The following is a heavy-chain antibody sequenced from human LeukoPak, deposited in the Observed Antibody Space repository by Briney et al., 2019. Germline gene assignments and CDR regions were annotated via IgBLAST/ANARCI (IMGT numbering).Heavy chain of an antibody. CDR1: GFTFSSYA. J-gene: IGHJ4*02. CDR2: ISGGGGSA. CDR3: AKDDTYYDSSGYYVG. Sequence: GGSLRLSCAASGFTFSSYAMSWVRQAPGKGLEWVSAISGGGGSAYYADSVKGRFTISRDNSKNTLYLQMNSLRAEDTAVYYCAKDDTYYDSSGYYVGWGQGTLVTVSS. D-gene: IGHD3-22*01. V-gene: IGHV3-23*01.